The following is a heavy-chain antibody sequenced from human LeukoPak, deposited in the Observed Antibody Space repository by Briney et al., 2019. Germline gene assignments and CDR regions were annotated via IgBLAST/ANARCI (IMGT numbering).Heavy chain of an antibody. D-gene: IGHD6-13*01. CDR2: INHSGST. CDR1: GGSFSGYY. V-gene: IGHV4-34*01. Sequence: SETLSLTCAVYGGSFSGYYWSWIRQPPGKGLEWIGEINHSGSTNYNPSLKSRVTISRDTSKNQFFLKLTSVTAADTAVYYCARVLTYSSSSVSAFDIWGQGAMVTVSS. J-gene: IGHJ3*02. CDR3: ARVLTYSSSSVSAFDI.